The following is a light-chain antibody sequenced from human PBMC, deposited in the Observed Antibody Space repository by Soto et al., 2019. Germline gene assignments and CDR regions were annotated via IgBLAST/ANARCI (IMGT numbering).Light chain of an antibody. CDR1: SSNIGDNP. V-gene: IGLV1-44*01. J-gene: IGLJ1*01. CDR2: IND. CDR3: AAWDESINPL. Sequence: QAILTAPPSWSVTPGQRITISCSGSSSNIGDNPVNWYQQLPVAAPKLLIYINDQRPSGVPDRFSGSKSGNSASLVISGLQPEDEADYYCAAWDESINPLFATGTKVTV.